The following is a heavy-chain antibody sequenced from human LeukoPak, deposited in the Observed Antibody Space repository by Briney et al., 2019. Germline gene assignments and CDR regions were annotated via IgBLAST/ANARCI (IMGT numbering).Heavy chain of an antibody. V-gene: IGHV3-21*01. CDR3: VRGCSSTSCYPFDC. CDR2: ISSSSSYI. J-gene: IGHJ4*02. D-gene: IGHD2-2*01. Sequence: GGSLRLSCAASGFTFSSYSMNWVRQASGKGLEWVSSISSSSSYIYYADSVKGRFTISRDNARNTLYMQMNSLRAEDTAVYYCVRGCSSTSCYPFDCWGQGTLVTVSS. CDR1: GFTFSSYS.